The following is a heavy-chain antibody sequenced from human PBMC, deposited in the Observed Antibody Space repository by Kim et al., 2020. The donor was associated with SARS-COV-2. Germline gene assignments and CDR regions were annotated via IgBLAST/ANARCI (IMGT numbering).Heavy chain of an antibody. CDR3: TTMASASFDY. J-gene: IGHJ4*02. Sequence: GTKDYAAPGKGRFNISRDGSQNTLYLQMNSLKTEDTASYYCTTMASASFDYWGQGTLVTVSP. CDR2: GTK. V-gene: IGHV3-15*01. D-gene: IGHD5-12*01.